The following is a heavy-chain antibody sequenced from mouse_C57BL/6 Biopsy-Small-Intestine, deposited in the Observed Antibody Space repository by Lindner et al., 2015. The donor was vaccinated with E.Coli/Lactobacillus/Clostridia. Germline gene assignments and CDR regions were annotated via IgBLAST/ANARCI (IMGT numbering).Heavy chain of an antibody. CDR3: ARGVTTFLDF. CDR1: GYTFTTYN. CDR2: VNPNSGGT. Sequence: VQLQESGPELVKPGASVRMSCKASGYTFTTYNTHWVKQSHGKNPEWIGYVNPNSGGTNYNQKFKGQATLTVNKSSSTAYMELRSLTSEDSAVYFCARGVTTFLDFWGQGTTLTVSS. D-gene: IGHD2-2*01. V-gene: IGHV1-22*01. J-gene: IGHJ2*01.